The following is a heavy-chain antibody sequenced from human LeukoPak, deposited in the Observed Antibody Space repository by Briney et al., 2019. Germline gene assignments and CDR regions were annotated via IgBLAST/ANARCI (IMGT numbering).Heavy chain of an antibody. CDR3: ARVTDPRYNYFDH. Sequence: PSETLSLTCTVSGGSISSYYWSWIRQPAGKGLEWIGRISPSGNTNYNPSLKSRVTMSLDTSKNQFSLRLSSATAADTGVYHCARVTDPRYNYFDHWGQGTLVTVSS. V-gene: IGHV4-4*07. CDR2: ISPSGNT. CDR1: GGSISSYY. D-gene: IGHD2-21*02. J-gene: IGHJ5*02.